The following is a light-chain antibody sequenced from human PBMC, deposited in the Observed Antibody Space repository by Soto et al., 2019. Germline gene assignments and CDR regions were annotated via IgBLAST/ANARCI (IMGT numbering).Light chain of an antibody. Sequence: EIVFTQSPGTLSLSPVERATLSCRASQTVTRSYLAWYQQKPGQAPRLLIYGASTRATGIPARFSGSGSGTDFTLTISRLEPEDFAVYYCQQYGSSPPVTFGQGTKVDIK. CDR2: GAS. CDR1: QTVTRSY. J-gene: IGKJ1*01. CDR3: QQYGSSPPVT. V-gene: IGKV3-20*01.